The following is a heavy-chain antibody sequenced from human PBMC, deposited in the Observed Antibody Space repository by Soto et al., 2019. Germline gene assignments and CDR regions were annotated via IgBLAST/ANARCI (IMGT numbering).Heavy chain of an antibody. V-gene: IGHV1-18*01. D-gene: IGHD3-10*01. CDR2: SSAYNGNK. CDR3: ARDNGCGESDV. J-gene: IGHJ6*03. CDR1: GYTFTSYG. Sequence: QVQLVQSGAEVKKPGASVKVSCKASGYTFTSYGSTWVRQAPGQGLEWIVWSSAYNGNKNYAQRLHGRVTMDTDKTTSTAYMEMRSLRADDTAVYYCARDNGCGESDVWGKGTTVTVS.